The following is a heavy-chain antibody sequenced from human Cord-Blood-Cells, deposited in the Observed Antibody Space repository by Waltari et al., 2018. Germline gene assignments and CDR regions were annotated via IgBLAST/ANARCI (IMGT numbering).Heavy chain of an antibody. Sequence: EVQLVESGGGLVKPGGSLRLSCAASGFTFSNAWMSWVRQAPGKGLEWVGRIKSKTDGGTTDYAAPVKGRFTISRDDSKNTLYLQMNSLKTEDTAVYYCTTFPHYYDSSGYYYYYYYMDVWGKGTTVTVSS. J-gene: IGHJ6*03. CDR1: GFTFSNAW. CDR3: TTFPHYYDSSGYYYYYYYMDV. V-gene: IGHV3-15*01. D-gene: IGHD3-22*01. CDR2: IKSKTDGGTT.